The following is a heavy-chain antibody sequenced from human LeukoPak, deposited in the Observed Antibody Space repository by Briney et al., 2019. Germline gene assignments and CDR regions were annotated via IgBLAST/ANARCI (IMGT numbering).Heavy chain of an antibody. CDR2: TYYRSKWYY. J-gene: IGHJ6*02. V-gene: IGHV6-1*01. CDR1: GDSVSSINVA. CDR3: SLARSEYHYGMDV. Sequence: PSQTLSLTCAISGDSVSSINVAWNWIRQSPSRGLEWLGRTYYRSKWYYEYAVSVKSRINISPDTSKNQFSLQLTSVTPEDTAVYYCSLARSEYHYGMDVWGQGTTVTVSS.